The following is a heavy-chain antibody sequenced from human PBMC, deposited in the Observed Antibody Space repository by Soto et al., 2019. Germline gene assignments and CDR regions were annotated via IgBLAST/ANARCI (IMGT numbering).Heavy chain of an antibody. Sequence: ERLCRTGPVSGGSIVGPHYWNWIRQSPGQGLEGLGHIYYSDPTTYSPSSKSRVSMSVDTSKNQFSLTVNSVTTADTAVYYCARYQFGSFYRKYFDYWGPG. J-gene: IGHJ4*02. CDR2: IYYSDPT. V-gene: IGHV4-59*11. CDR3: ARYQFGSFYRKYFDY. D-gene: IGHD1-26*01. CDR1: GGSIVGPHY.